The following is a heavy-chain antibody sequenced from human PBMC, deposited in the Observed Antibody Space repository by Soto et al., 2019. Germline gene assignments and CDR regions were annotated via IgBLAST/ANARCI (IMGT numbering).Heavy chain of an antibody. CDR3: AREDYYYGSGSYYT. D-gene: IGHD3-10*01. CDR2: IYYSGST. J-gene: IGHJ5*02. Sequence: SETLSLTCTVSGGSINSGDYYWSWIRQPPGKGLEWIGYIYYSGSTDYNPSLKSRVTMSVDRSKNQFSLKLSSVTAADTAVYYCAREDYYYGSGSYYTWGQGTLVTVSS. V-gene: IGHV4-30-4*01. CDR1: GGSINSGDYY.